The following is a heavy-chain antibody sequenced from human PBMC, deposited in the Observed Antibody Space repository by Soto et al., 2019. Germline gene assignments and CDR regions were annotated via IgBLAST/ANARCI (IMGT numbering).Heavy chain of an antibody. J-gene: IGHJ4*02. CDR3: ATQYSYEARGCFDY. V-gene: IGHV1-24*01. CDR1: GHTLTELS. Sequence: GASVKVSCKVSGHTLTELSMHWVRQAPGKGLEWMGGFDPEDGETIYAQKFQGRLTMTEDTSTNTAYMELSSLRSGDTAVYYCATQYSYEARGCFDYWGQGTLVTVSS. D-gene: IGHD3-22*01. CDR2: FDPEDGET.